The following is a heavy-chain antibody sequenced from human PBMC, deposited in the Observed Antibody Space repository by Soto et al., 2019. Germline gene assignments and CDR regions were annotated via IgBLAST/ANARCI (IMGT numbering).Heavy chain of an antibody. CDR1: GGSISSSSYY. D-gene: IGHD3-3*01. V-gene: IGHV4-39*01. CDR2: IYYSGST. Sequence: PSETLSLTCTVSGGSISSSSYYWGWIRQPPGKGLEWIGSIYYSGSTYYKTSLKSRVTISVDTSKNQFSLKLSSVTAADTAVYYCARLDDFWSGYPPDYYGMDVWGQGTAVTVSS. CDR3: ARLDDFWSGYPPDYYGMDV. J-gene: IGHJ6*02.